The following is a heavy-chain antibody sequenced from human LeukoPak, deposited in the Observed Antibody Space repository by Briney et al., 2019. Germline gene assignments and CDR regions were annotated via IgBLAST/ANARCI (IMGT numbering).Heavy chain of an antibody. D-gene: IGHD1-26*01. Sequence: SETLSLTCAVSGYSIRSGYYWAWIRQPPGKGLEWIGSIYHSGSTFYNLSLKSRVTISVDTSKKQFSLNLSSVTAADTAVYFCAREGEAVGFYWCQGILVIVSS. CDR3: AREGEAVGFY. CDR2: IYHSGST. CDR1: GYSIRSGYY. J-gene: IGHJ4*02. V-gene: IGHV4-38-2*02.